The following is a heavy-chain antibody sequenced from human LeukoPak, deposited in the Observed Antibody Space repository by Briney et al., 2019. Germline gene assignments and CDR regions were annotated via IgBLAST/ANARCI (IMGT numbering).Heavy chain of an antibody. V-gene: IGHV3-30-3*01. CDR1: GFTFSSYA. CDR2: ISFDGSNK. J-gene: IGHJ4*02. D-gene: IGHD1-26*01. Sequence: GRSLRLSCAASGFTFSSYAMHSVHQAPGKGLQWVAVISFDGSNKYYADSVKGRFTISRDNSKNTLYLQMNSLRAEDTALYYCARDSGWLLYFDYWGQGTLVTVSS. CDR3: ARDSGWLLYFDY.